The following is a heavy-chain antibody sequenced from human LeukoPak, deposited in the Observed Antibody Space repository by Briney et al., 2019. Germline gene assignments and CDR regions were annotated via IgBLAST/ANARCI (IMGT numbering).Heavy chain of an antibody. V-gene: IGHV1-18*01. CDR1: GYTFTSYG. Sequence: GASVKVSCKASGYTFTSYGISWVRQAPGQGLEWMGWISAYNGNTNYAQKLQGRVTMTTDTSTSTAYMELRSLRSDDTAVYYCARPHYYGSGSPPLFDYWGQGTLVTVSS. J-gene: IGHJ4*02. D-gene: IGHD3-10*01. CDR2: ISAYNGNT. CDR3: ARPHYYGSGSPPLFDY.